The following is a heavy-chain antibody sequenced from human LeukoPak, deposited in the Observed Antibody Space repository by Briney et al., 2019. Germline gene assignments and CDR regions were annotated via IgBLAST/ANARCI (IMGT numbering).Heavy chain of an antibody. CDR3: ARGVNSQGTAMVLFDS. CDR1: GYTFTNHD. J-gene: IGHJ4*02. CDR2: MNPKSGNT. D-gene: IGHD5-18*01. V-gene: IGHV1-8*01. Sequence: ASVKVSCKASGYTFTNHDVNWVRQASGQGLEWMGWMNPKSGNTGYLQKFQGRVTMTRDTSMSTAFMELSSLTSEDTAVYYCARGVNSQGTAMVLFDSWGQGSLVTVSA.